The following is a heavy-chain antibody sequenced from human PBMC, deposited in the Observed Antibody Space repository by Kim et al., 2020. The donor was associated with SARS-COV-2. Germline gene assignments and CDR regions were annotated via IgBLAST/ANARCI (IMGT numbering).Heavy chain of an antibody. CDR2: ISYDGSNK. Sequence: GGSLRLSCAASGFTFSSYAMHWVRQAPGKGLEWVAVISYDGSNKYYADSVKGRFTISRDNSKNTLYLQMNSLRAEDTAVYYCARGGGTVFSFDYWGQGTLVTVSS. J-gene: IGHJ4*02. CDR3: ARGGGTVFSFDY. D-gene: IGHD4-4*01. V-gene: IGHV3-30-3*01. CDR1: GFTFSSYA.